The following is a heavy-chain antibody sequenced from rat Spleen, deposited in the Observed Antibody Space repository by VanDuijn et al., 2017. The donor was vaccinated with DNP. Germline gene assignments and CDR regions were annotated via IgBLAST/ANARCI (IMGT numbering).Heavy chain of an antibody. CDR1: GFTFSSFP. CDR3: TRKVTTDY. D-gene: IGHD1-10*01. CDR2: ISTSGGST. J-gene: IGHJ2*01. V-gene: IGHV5-46*01. Sequence: EVQLVESGGGLVQPGRSMKLSCAASGFTFSSFPMAWVRQAPTKGLEWVATISTSGGSTYYRDSVKGRFTSSRDNAKSTLYLQMNSLRSEDTSTYYCTRKVTTDYWGQGVMVTVSS.